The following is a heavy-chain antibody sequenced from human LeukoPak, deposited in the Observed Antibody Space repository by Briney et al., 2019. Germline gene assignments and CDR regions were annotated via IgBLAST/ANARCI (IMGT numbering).Heavy chain of an antibody. CDR3: ARGGGSGSYYKRRPHYYYGMDV. V-gene: IGHV4-34*01. CDR2: INHSGST. J-gene: IGHJ6*02. D-gene: IGHD3-10*01. CDR1: GGSFSGHY. Sequence: SETLSLTCAVYGGSFSGHYWSWIRQPPGKGLEWIGEINHSGSTNYNPPLKSRVTISVDTSKNQFSLKLSSVTAADTAVYYCARGGGSGSYYKRRPHYYYGMDVWGQGTTVTVS.